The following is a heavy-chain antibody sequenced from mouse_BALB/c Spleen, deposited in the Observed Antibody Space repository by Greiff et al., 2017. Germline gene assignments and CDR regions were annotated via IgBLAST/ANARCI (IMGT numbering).Heavy chain of an antibody. CDR1: GYTFTDYN. D-gene: IGHD1-1*01. CDR3: ARREITTVVATGFDY. J-gene: IGHJ2*01. V-gene: IGHV1S29*02. CDR2: IYPYNGGT. Sequence: EVKLMESGPELVKPGASVKISCKASGYTFTDYNMHWVKQSHGKSLEWIGYIYPYNGGTGYNQKFKSKATLTVDNSSSTAYMELRSLTSEDSAVYYCARREITTVVATGFDYWGQGTTLTVSS.